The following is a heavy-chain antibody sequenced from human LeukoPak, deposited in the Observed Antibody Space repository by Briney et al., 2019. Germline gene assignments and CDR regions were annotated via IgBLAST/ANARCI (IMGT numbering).Heavy chain of an antibody. CDR2: INTDGSST. CDR3: AGGAAAGTSLDFDY. J-gene: IGHJ4*02. D-gene: IGHD6-13*01. Sequence: GGSLRLSCAASGFTFSSYWMHWVRQAPGKGLVWVSRINTDGSSTSYADSVKGRFTISRDNAKNTLYLQMNSLRAEDTAVYYCAGGAAAGTSLDFDYWGQGTLVTVSS. CDR1: GFTFSSYW. V-gene: IGHV3-74*01.